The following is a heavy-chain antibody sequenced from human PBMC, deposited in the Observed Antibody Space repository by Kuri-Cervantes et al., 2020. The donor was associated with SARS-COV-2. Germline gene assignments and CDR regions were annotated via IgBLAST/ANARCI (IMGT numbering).Heavy chain of an antibody. J-gene: IGHJ4*02. Sequence: GGSLRLSCKGSGYSFTSYWITWVRQMPGKGLEWMGRIDPTDSYTNYSPSFQGHVTISADKSISTAYLQWSSLKASDTAMYYCARYGYSYGYEAYWGQGTLVTVSS. V-gene: IGHV5-10-1*01. D-gene: IGHD5-18*01. CDR2: IDPTDSYT. CDR1: GYSFTSYW. CDR3: ARYGYSYGYEAY.